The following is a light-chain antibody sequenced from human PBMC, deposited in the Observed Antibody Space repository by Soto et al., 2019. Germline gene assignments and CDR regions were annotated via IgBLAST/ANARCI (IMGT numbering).Light chain of an antibody. J-gene: IGLJ2*01. CDR3: LLYIGSGISL. V-gene: IGLV8-61*01. CDR2: STN. Sequence: QTVVTQEPSFSVSPGGTVTLTCGLSSGSVSTSSYPSWYQQTPGQAPRTLIYSTNTRSSGVPDRFSGSILGNKAALTITGAQADDESDYFCLLYIGSGISLFGGGTKLTVL. CDR1: SGSVSTSSY.